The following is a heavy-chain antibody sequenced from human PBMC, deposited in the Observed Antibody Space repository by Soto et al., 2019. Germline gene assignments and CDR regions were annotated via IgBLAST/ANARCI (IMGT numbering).Heavy chain of an antibody. J-gene: IGHJ3*02. CDR2: ISSNGGST. Sequence: PGGSLRLSCSASGFTFSSYAMHWVRQAPGKGLEYVSAISSNGGSTYYADSVKGRFTISRDNSKNTLYLQMSSLRAEDTAVYYCVKAVVGYYFNDAFDIWGQGTMVTVSS. CDR3: VKAVVGYYFNDAFDI. CDR1: GFTFSSYA. D-gene: IGHD3-3*01. V-gene: IGHV3-64D*06.